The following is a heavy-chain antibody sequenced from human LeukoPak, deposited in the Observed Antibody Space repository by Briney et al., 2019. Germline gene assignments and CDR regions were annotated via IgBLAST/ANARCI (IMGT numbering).Heavy chain of an antibody. V-gene: IGHV1-18*04. Sequence: ASVNVSCKASGYTFTGYYMHWVRQAPGQGLEWMGWISAYNGNTNYAQKLQRRVTMTTDISTSTAYMELRSLRSDDPAVYYCARDSGTVSGSGNRDYWGQGTLVTVSS. CDR3: ARDSGTVSGSGNRDY. CDR1: GYTFTGYY. J-gene: IGHJ4*02. CDR2: ISAYNGNT. D-gene: IGHD1-1*01.